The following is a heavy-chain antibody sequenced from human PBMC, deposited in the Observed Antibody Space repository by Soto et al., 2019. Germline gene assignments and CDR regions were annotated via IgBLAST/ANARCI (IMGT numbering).Heavy chain of an antibody. Sequence: QVQLEESGGGVVQPGRSLRLSCAASGFSLSHYGMHWVRQAPGKGLEWVAVIWNDGKKKYFGDSVEGRFTISREDSKNTLYLQMSNLRVDDTAVYYCAMSNYGDYSGHDAFDIWCQGTMVTVSS. CDR3: AMSNYGDYSGHDAFDI. CDR2: IWNDGKKK. J-gene: IGHJ3*02. V-gene: IGHV3-33*01. D-gene: IGHD4-17*01. CDR1: GFSLSHYG.